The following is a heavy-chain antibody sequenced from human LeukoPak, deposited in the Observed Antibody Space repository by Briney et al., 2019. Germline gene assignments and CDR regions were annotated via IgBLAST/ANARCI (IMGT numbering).Heavy chain of an antibody. CDR1: GGSISSSSYY. CDR2: IYYSGST. V-gene: IGHV4-39*07. Sequence: SETLSLTCTVSGGSISSSSYYWGWIRQPPGKGLEWIGSIYYSGSTWSSLKSRVTISIDTSKNKFSLKLSSVTAADTAVYYCARVPPNRPYYFDYWGQGTLVTVSS. CDR3: ARVPPNRPYYFDY. J-gene: IGHJ4*02.